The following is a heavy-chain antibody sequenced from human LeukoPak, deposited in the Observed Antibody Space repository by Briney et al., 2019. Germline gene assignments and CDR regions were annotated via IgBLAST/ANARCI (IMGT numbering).Heavy chain of an antibody. J-gene: IGHJ6*03. D-gene: IGHD5-12*01. CDR2: IYISGNT. CDR1: GGSISSGSYY. V-gene: IGHV4-61*02. CDR3: ARDRSAYDYDKRWFYYYMGV. Sequence: SGTLSLTCTVSGGSISSGSYYWSWIRQPAGKGLEWIGRIYISGNTNYNPSLKSRVTISIDTSKNQFSLRLSSVTAADTAVYYCARDRSAYDYDKRWFYYYMGVWGKGTTVTISS.